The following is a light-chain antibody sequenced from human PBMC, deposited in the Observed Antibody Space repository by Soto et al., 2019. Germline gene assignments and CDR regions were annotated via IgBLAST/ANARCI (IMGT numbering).Light chain of an antibody. Sequence: QSVLTQPPSASGSPGQSLTISCTGTSSDVGFYNFVSWYQQRPGKAPKLVIYEVTKRPSGVPDRFSGSKSGSTASLTVSGLQADDEAEYYCASYDGTKPFVFGRGTKVTVL. CDR3: ASYDGTKPFV. CDR2: EVT. J-gene: IGLJ1*01. CDR1: SSDVGFYNF. V-gene: IGLV2-8*01.